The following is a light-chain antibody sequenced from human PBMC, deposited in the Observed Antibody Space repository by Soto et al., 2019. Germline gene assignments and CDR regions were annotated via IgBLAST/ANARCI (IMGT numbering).Light chain of an antibody. Sequence: EIVLTQSPGTLSLSPGERATLSFRASQSVSSSYLAWYQQKPGQAPRLLIYSASNRAAGVPDRFSGSGSGADFSLTISRLEPEDFAVYYCQQFGRSPWTFGQGTKVDIK. J-gene: IGKJ1*01. CDR2: SAS. V-gene: IGKV3-20*01. CDR1: QSVSSSY. CDR3: QQFGRSPWT.